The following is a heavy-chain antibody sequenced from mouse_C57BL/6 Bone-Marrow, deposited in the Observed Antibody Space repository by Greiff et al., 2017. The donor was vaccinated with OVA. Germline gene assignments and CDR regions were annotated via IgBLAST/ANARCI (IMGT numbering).Heavy chain of an antibody. D-gene: IGHD1-1*01. J-gene: IGHJ1*03. Sequence: VQLKESGPELVKPGASVKIPCKASGYTFTDYNMDWVKQSHGKSLEWIGDINPNNGGTIYNQKFKGKATLTVDKSSSTAYMELRSLTSEDTAVDYCARRLLWYFDVWGTGTTVTVSA. CDR1: GYTFTDYN. CDR3: ARRLLWYFDV. CDR2: INPNNGGT. V-gene: IGHV1-18*01.